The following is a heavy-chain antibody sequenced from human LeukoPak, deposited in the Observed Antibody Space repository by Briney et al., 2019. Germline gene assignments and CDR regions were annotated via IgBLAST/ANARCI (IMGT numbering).Heavy chain of an antibody. J-gene: IGHJ4*02. Sequence: SETLSLTCTVSGGSMSGPYWSWIRQPPGKELEWIGHIYHSGSTKYNPSLKTRVTISVDTSKNQFSLNLKSVTAADTAVYYCASLKDFADYFDFWGQGTLVTVSS. CDR2: IYHSGST. CDR1: GGSMSGPY. CDR3: ASLKDFADYFDF. V-gene: IGHV4-59*08. D-gene: IGHD3-3*01.